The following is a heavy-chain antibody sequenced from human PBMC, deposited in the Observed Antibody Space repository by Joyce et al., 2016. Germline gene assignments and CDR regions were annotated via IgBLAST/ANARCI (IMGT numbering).Heavy chain of an antibody. V-gene: IGHV1-69*18. CDR1: GNILGSYT. Sequence: QVQLEQSGAEVKKPGSSVKVSCRASGNILGSYTFTWVRQAPGQGLEWMGNILPLIAETKYARKFQDRLIITADDLSNTAYMELSSLRSEDTAIYYCARDSPFYLDDWGQGTLVTVSS. CDR2: ILPLIAET. D-gene: IGHD2-15*01. CDR3: ARDSPFYLDD. J-gene: IGHJ4*02.